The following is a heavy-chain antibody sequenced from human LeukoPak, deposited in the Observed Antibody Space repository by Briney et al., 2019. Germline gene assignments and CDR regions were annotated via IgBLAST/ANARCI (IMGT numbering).Heavy chain of an antibody. J-gene: IGHJ4*02. V-gene: IGHV4-59*01. CDR2: VYDSGST. Sequence: SETLSLTCTVSGGSISSYYWNWMRQSPGKGLEWIGYVYDSGSTIYNPSLMSRVTISVDTSKNQFSLRLSSVTAADTAVYYCARGNLWSSGWPYFDYWGQGTLVTVSS. D-gene: IGHD6-19*01. CDR1: GGSISSYY. CDR3: ARGNLWSSGWPYFDY.